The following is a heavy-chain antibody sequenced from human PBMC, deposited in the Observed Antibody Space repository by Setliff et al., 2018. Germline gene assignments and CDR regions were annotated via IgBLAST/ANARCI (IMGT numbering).Heavy chain of an antibody. J-gene: IGHJ4*01. CDR3: ARAREGGFLEWAPFDF. D-gene: IGHD3-3*01. CDR1: VDLILDHW. Sequence: SETLSLTCSVSVDLILDHWWTWIRQPAGKGLEWIGQVYSDGNTKYNPSLSNRVTISVDRSSNQFSLELSSVNAADTAVYYCARAREGGFLEWAPFDFWGRGMQGTVS. CDR2: VYSDGNT. V-gene: IGHV4-4*07.